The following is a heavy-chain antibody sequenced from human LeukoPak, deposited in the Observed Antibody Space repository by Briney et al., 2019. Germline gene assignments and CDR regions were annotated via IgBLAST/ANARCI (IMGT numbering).Heavy chain of an antibody. CDR1: GDSMRSYF. V-gene: IGHV4-59*08. CDR2: IYYSGST. J-gene: IGHJ6*02. Sequence: SETLSLTCTVSGDSMRSYFWSWIRQPPGKGLEWIGYIYYSGSTNYNPSLKSRVTISVDTSKNQFSLKLSSVTAADTAVYYCARGLGVWFGELSRYGMDVWGQGTTVTVSS. CDR3: ARGLGVWFGELSRYGMDV. D-gene: IGHD3-10*01.